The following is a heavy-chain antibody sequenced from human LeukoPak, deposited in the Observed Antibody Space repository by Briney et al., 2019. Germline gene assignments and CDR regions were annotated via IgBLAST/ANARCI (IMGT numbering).Heavy chain of an antibody. CDR3: ARPRFFESLSRTEAGYYGMDV. V-gene: IGHV4-39*01. Sequence: SETLSLTCTVSGGSISSSSYYWGWIRQPPGKGLEWIGSIYYSGSTYYNPSLKSRVTISVDTSKNQFSLKLSSVTAADTAVYYCARPRFFESLSRTEAGYYGMDVWGQGTTVTVSS. D-gene: IGHD3-3*01. CDR2: IYYSGST. CDR1: GGSISSSSYY. J-gene: IGHJ6*02.